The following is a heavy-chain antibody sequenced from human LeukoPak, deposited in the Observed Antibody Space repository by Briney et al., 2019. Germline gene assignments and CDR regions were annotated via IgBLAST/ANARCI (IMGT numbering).Heavy chain of an antibody. J-gene: IGHJ4*02. D-gene: IGHD6-13*01. CDR3: ARGQGYSSSEADY. Sequence: GASGNLCCYAAAYAFTCYYIHRGRQAPGQGLEGRGGINLNIGGTNYAQKFPGRVTMTRDTSISTAYMELSRLRSDDTAVYYCARGQGYSSSEADYWGQGTLVSVSS. V-gene: IGHV1-2*02. CDR2: INLNIGGT. CDR1: AYAFTCYY.